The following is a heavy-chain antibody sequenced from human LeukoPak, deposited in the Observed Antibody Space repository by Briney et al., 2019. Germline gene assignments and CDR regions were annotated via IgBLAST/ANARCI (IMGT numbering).Heavy chain of an antibody. CDR3: ARVRLGPDYYYYYMDV. D-gene: IGHD6-19*01. Sequence: ASVKVSCKASGYTFTSYYMHWVRQAPGQGLEWMGIINPSGGSTSYAQKFQGRVTITTDESTSTAYMELSSLRSEDTAVYYCARVRLGPDYYYYYMDVWGKGTTVTVSS. V-gene: IGHV1-46*01. CDR1: GYTFTSYY. J-gene: IGHJ6*03. CDR2: INPSGGST.